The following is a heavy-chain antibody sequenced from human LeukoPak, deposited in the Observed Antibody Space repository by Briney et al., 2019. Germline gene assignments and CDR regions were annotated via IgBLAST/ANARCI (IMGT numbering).Heavy chain of an antibody. D-gene: IGHD3-9*01. CDR3: VRAYFSILTRYYIDY. CDR1: GFTFGDYG. CDR2: IRSKACGGTT. V-gene: IGHV3-49*04. Sequence: GGSLRLSCTTSGFTFGDYGMSWVRQAPGKGLEWVGFIRSKACGGTTEYAASMKGRFTISRDDSKSIAYLQMNSLKTEDTAVYYCVRAYFSILTRYYIDYWGQGTLVTVSS. J-gene: IGHJ4*02.